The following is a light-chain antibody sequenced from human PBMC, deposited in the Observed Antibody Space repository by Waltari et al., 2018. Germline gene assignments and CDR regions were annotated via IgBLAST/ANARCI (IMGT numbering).Light chain of an antibody. J-gene: IGLJ3*02. V-gene: IGLV4-69*02. CDR3: QTGGHGTWV. CDR2: VNSDGSH. Sequence: QLALTQSPSASASLGASVKLTCTLTSGHSSTVLAWLQQQPEKGPRYLMKVNSDGSHSKGDDIPDRFSGSGSGAERYLTISSLQSEDEADYYCQTGGHGTWVFGGGTKLTVL. CDR1: SGHSSTV.